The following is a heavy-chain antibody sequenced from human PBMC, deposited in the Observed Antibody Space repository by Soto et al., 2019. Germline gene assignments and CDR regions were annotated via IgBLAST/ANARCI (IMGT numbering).Heavy chain of an antibody. V-gene: IGHV4-59*01. Sequence: QVQLQESGPGLVKPSETLSLTCTVSGGSISNYYWGWIRQPPGKGLEWIGYIYYSGGTSYNPSLKSRITISVDTSKSQFSLKLSSVTAEDTAVYYCARASAAGTGDYDYWGQGILVTVSS. CDR3: ARASAAGTGDYDY. D-gene: IGHD6-13*01. CDR2: IYYSGGT. CDR1: GGSISNYY. J-gene: IGHJ4*02.